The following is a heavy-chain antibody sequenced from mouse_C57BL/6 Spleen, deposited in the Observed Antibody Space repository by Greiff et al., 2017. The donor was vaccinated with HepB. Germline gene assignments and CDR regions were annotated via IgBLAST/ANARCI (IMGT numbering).Heavy chain of an antibody. CDR1: GYTFTSYW. Sequence: QVQLQQPGAELVRPGSSVKLSCKASGYTFTSYWMHWVKQRPIQGLEWIGNIDPSDSETHYNQKFKDKATLTVDKSSSTAYMQLSSLTSEDSAVYYCARGYYGSGYGDYWGQGTTLTVSS. V-gene: IGHV1-52*01. CDR3: ARGYYGSGYGDY. D-gene: IGHD1-1*01. J-gene: IGHJ2*01. CDR2: IDPSDSET.